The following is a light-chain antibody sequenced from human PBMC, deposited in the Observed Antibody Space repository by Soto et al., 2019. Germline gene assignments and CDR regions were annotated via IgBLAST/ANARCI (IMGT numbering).Light chain of an antibody. CDR1: QSIRRY. J-gene: IGKJ1*01. CDR2: AAS. Sequence: DIQMTQSPSSLSASVGDRVTITCRASQSIRRYLNWYEQKPGKAPRLLIYAASTLQSGVPSRFSGSGSGTDFTLTISSLQPEDNATYYCQETYSIPPTFGQGTKVEIK. CDR3: QETYSIPPT. V-gene: IGKV1-39*01.